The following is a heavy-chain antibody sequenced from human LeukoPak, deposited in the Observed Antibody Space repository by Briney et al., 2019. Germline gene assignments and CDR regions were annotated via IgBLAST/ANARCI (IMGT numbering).Heavy chain of an antibody. Sequence: GGSLRLSCAASGFTFSSYAMHWVRQAPGKGLEWVAVISKDGSNKDYADSVKGRFTISRDNSKNTVYLQMNSLRTEDTAVYYCARDGGWGAAVMFSINYYYYGMDVWGQGTTVTVSS. CDR2: ISKDGSNK. V-gene: IGHV3-30-3*01. J-gene: IGHJ6*02. CDR3: ARDGGWGAAVMFSINYYYYGMDV. D-gene: IGHD2-2*01. CDR1: GFTFSSYA.